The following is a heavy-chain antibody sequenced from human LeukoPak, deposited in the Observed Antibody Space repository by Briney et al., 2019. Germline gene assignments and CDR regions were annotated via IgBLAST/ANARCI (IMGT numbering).Heavy chain of an antibody. J-gene: IGHJ4*02. CDR1: GGSISSSSAY. CDR3: VSPRGFSYGYFDY. Sequence: SETLSLTCTVSGGSISSSSAYWGWIRQPPGKGLEWIGSIYYSQNTYYNPSLKSRVTISADTSKNQFSLTLGSVSATDTAVYYCVSPRGFSYGYFDYWGQGTLVTVSS. V-gene: IGHV4-39*01. CDR2: IYYSQNT. D-gene: IGHD5-18*01.